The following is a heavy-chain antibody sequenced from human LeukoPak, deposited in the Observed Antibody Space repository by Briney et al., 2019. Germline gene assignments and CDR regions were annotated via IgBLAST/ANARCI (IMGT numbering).Heavy chain of an antibody. CDR2: ISANNFNT. D-gene: IGHD4-11*01. Sequence: ASVKVSCKASGYSFSSYGLSWVRQAPGQGLEWMEWISANNFNTNYAERLQGRVTMTIDTSTRTAYMELRSLTSDDTAVYYCARGQYYFDSWGQGTLVSVSS. J-gene: IGHJ4*02. CDR3: ARGQYYFDS. V-gene: IGHV1-18*01. CDR1: GYSFSSYG.